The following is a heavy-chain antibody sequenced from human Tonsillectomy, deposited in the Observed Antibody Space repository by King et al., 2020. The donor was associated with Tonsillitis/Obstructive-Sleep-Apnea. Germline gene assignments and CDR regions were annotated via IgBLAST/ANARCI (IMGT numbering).Heavy chain of an antibody. J-gene: IGHJ5*02. CDR1: GYTFTSYY. V-gene: IGHV1-46*01. Sequence: VQLVQSGAEVKKPGASVKVSCKASGYTFTSYYMHWVRQAPGQGLEWMGIINPSGGSTSYAQKFQGRVTMTRDTSTSTVYMELSSLRSEDTAVYYCARDFGPSSYSSGWYGFDPWGQGTLVTVSS. CDR2: INPSGGST. D-gene: IGHD6-19*01. CDR3: ARDFGPSSYSSGWYGFDP.